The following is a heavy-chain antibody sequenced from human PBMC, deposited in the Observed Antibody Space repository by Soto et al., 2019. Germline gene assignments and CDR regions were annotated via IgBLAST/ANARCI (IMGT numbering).Heavy chain of an antibody. D-gene: IGHD5-18*01. J-gene: IGHJ6*02. CDR3: ARQDTAMFRWEFYYGLDV. Sequence: QLQLQASGPGLVKPSETLSLTCTVSGGSISSSTHYWGWIRPPPAKGLEWIGSIYYSGSTYYNPSLKSRVTISVDTSMNQFSLKLSSVTAADTAVYYCARQDTAMFRWEFYYGLDVWCQGSTVPVS. V-gene: IGHV4-39*01. CDR2: IYYSGST. CDR1: GGSISSSTHY.